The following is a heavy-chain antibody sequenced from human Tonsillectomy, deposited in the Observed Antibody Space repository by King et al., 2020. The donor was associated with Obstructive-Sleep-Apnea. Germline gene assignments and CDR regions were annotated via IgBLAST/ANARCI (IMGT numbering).Heavy chain of an antibody. Sequence: QLVQSGGGLVKPGGSLRLSCAASGFTFSSYSMNWVRQAPGKGLEWVSSISSSSSYIYYADSVKGRFTISRDNAKNSLYLQRNSLRAEDTAVYYCARDRDVVVVAATDAFDIWGQGTMVTVSS. CDR3: ARDRDVVVVAATDAFDI. J-gene: IGHJ3*02. D-gene: IGHD2-15*01. CDR2: ISSSSSYI. CDR1: GFTFSSYS. V-gene: IGHV3-21*01.